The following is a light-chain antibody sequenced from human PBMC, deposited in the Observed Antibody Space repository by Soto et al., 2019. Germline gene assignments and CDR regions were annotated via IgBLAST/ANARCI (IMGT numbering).Light chain of an antibody. J-gene: IGLJ1*01. CDR3: CSYAGTNTYV. Sequence: QSALTQPASVSGSPGQSITISCTGTSSDVGNYNLVSWYQQHPGKAPKLMIYEVTKRPSGVSNRFSGSKSGNTASLTISGLQAEDEADYYCCSYAGTNTYVFGTGTKVTV. CDR2: EVT. CDR1: SSDVGNYNL. V-gene: IGLV2-23*02.